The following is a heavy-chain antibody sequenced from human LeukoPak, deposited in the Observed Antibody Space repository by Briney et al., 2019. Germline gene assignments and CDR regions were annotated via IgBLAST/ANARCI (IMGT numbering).Heavy chain of an antibody. D-gene: IGHD3-9*01. Sequence: SETLSLTCTVSGGSISSYYWSWIRQPAGKGLEWIGRIYTSGSTNYNPSLKSRVTMSVDTSKNQFSLKLSSVTAADTAVYYCARGVLRYSPYYYYHMDVWGKGTTVTISS. CDR1: GGSISSYY. CDR3: ARGVLRYSPYYYYHMDV. J-gene: IGHJ6*03. V-gene: IGHV4-4*07. CDR2: IYTSGST.